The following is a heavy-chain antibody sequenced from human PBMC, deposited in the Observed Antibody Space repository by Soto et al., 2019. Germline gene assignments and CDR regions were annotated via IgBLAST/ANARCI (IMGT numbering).Heavy chain of an antibody. CDR3: AKNPSLIVVEWFDP. Sequence: EVQLLESGGGLVQPGGSLRVSCTASGFTFSNYGMSWVRQAPGKGLEWVSSTSGSGGGIYYADSVRGRFTISRDNSKNTLYLQMNDLRVEDTAVYYCAKNPSLIVVEWFDPWGQGTLVTVSS. V-gene: IGHV3-23*01. D-gene: IGHD2-15*01. CDR2: TSGSGGGI. J-gene: IGHJ5*02. CDR1: GFTFSNYG.